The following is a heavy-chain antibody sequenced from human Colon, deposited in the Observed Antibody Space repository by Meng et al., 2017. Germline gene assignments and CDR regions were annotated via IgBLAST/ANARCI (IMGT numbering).Heavy chain of an antibody. J-gene: IGHJ3*01. CDR2: TYYRSKWYN. CDR1: GDSVSNNTGA. V-gene: IGHV6-1*01. CDR3: ARRAAVKTSYAFDV. D-gene: IGHD6-13*01. Sequence: SQTLSLTCAISGDSVSNNTGAWNWIRQSPSTGLEWLARTYYRSKWYNDYAPSVKSRIIVTPDTSRNQFSLHLNSVSPEDTAVYYCARRAAVKTSYAFDVWGQGTVVTVSS.